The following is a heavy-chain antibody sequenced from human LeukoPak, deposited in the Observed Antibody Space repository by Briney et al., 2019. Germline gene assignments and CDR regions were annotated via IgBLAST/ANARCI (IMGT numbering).Heavy chain of an antibody. Sequence: ASVKVSCKASGYTFTSYDINWVRQATGQGLEWMGWMNPNSGNTGYAQKFQGRVTMTSNTSISTAYMELSSLRSEDTAVYYCARGPSYVVTFGGVINWFDPWGQGTLVTVSS. D-gene: IGHD3-16*01. J-gene: IGHJ5*02. CDR2: MNPNSGNT. CDR1: GYTFTSYD. CDR3: ARGPSYVVTFGGVINWFDP. V-gene: IGHV1-8*01.